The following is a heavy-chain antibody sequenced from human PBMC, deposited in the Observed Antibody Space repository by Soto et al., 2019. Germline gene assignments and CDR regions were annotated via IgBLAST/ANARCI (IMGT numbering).Heavy chain of an antibody. CDR2: IRGNGGST. Sequence: GGSMRLSCAASGFTFSSCTMRWVRQARAKALEWVSSIRGNGGSTNYADSVKGRFTISRDNSKNTLYLQMNSLRAEDTAVYYCAKVPAAIDYWGQGTLVTVSS. CDR1: GFTFSSCT. V-gene: IGHV3-23*01. J-gene: IGHJ4*02. CDR3: AKVPAAIDY. D-gene: IGHD2-2*01.